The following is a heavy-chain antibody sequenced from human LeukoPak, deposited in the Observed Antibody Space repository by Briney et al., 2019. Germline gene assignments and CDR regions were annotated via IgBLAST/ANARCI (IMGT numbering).Heavy chain of an antibody. J-gene: IGHJ3*02. Sequence: SETLSLTCTVSGGSISSYYWSWIRQPAGKGLEWIGRIYTSGSTNYNPSLKSLVTMSVDTSKNQFSLKLSSVTAADTAVYYCARDLEYYDFWSGYYPGAFDIWGQGTMVTVSS. CDR3: ARDLEYYDFWSGYYPGAFDI. D-gene: IGHD3-3*01. V-gene: IGHV4-4*07. CDR1: GGSISSYY. CDR2: IYTSGST.